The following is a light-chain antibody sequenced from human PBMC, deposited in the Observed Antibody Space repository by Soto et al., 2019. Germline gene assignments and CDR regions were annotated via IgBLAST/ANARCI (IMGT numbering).Light chain of an antibody. CDR3: QQSYSFPWT. CDR2: AAS. J-gene: IGKJ1*01. CDR1: QSIAGY. V-gene: IGKV1-39*01. Sequence: DIQMTQSPSSLSASVGDRVTITCRASQSIAGYLNWYQHKPGKAPKVLIYAASSLQSGVPSRFSGSGSGTDFTLTISSLQPEDFATYDCQQSYSFPWTFGQGTKVEIK.